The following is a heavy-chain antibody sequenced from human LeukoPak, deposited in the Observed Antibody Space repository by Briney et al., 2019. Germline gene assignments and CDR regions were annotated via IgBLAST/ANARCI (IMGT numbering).Heavy chain of an antibody. J-gene: IGHJ4*02. CDR1: GGSFSGHY. CDR2: STHTGST. V-gene: IGHV4-34*01. CDR3: ARGRTGAAALDF. Sequence: SETLSLTCAVYGGSFSGHYSTWIRQAPGKGLEWIGESTHTGSTNYNPSLKSRVTISVDTSKNQFSLKPTSVSAADTAVYHCARGRTGAAALDFWGPGTLVTVSS. D-gene: IGHD2-2*01.